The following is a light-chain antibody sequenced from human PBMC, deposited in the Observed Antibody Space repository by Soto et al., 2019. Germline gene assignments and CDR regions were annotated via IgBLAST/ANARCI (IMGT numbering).Light chain of an antibody. J-gene: IGKJ1*01. CDR2: GAS. CDR1: QSVSSSY. CDR3: QQDDSSPRT. Sequence: EIVLTQSPGTLSLSPGERATLSCRASQSVSSSYLAWYQQKPGQAPWLLIYGASSRAAGIPERFSGSGSGTDFTLTIRRLPPEDFADYYCQQDDSSPRTFGQGTKVDIK. V-gene: IGKV3-20*01.